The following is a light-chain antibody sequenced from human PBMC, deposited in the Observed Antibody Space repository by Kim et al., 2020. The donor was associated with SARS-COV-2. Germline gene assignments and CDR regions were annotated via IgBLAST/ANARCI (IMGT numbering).Light chain of an antibody. Sequence: VTISCTGSSSNIGAGSDVPWYQQLPGTAPKLLIYGDSDRPSGVPDRFSGSKSGTSASLAITGLQAEDEADYYCQSYDSSLSGSVVFGGGTQLTVL. CDR3: QSYDSSLSGSVV. J-gene: IGLJ2*01. CDR1: SSNIGAGSD. V-gene: IGLV1-40*01. CDR2: GDS.